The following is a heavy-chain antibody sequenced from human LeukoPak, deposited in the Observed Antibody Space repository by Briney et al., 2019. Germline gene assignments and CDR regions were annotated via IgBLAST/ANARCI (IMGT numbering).Heavy chain of an antibody. CDR2: IWYDGSNK. J-gene: IGHJ4*02. CDR3: ARPPPTSSGWYFDY. Sequence: GGSLRLSCAASGFTFSSYGMHWVRQAPGKGLEWVAVIWYDGSNKYYADSVKGRFTISRDNSKNTLYLQMNSLRAEDTAVYYCARPPPTSSGWYFDYWGQGTLVTVSS. V-gene: IGHV3-33*01. CDR1: GFTFSSYG. D-gene: IGHD6-19*01.